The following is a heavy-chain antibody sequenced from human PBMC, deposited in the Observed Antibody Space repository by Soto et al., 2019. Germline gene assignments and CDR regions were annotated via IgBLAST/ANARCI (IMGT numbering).Heavy chain of an antibody. CDR1: GYNFMRYG. Sequence: QVQLVQSGAEVKKPGASVKVSCKASGYNFMRYGFTWVRQAPGQGLEWMGWINVDNGETKYPQKIQGRVTMTTDTSTSTVYMELRSLTSDDTAVYYCARWISGGYSDWFDPWGHVTLVTVSS. V-gene: IGHV1-18*04. CDR3: ARWISGGYSDWFDP. J-gene: IGHJ5*02. D-gene: IGHD1-26*01. CDR2: INVDNGET.